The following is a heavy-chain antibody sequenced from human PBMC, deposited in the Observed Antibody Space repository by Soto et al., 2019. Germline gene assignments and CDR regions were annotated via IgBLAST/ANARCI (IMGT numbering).Heavy chain of an antibody. V-gene: IGHV3-30*18. D-gene: IGHD1-7*01. Sequence: GGSLRLSCAASGFTFRSYGMHWVRQAPGKGLEWVAVISYDGSNKYYADSVKGRFTISRDNSKNTLYLQMNSLRAEDTAVYYCAKGRYNWNYVIDYWGQGTLVTVSS. CDR2: ISYDGSNK. CDR3: AKGRYNWNYVIDY. CDR1: GFTFRSYG. J-gene: IGHJ4*02.